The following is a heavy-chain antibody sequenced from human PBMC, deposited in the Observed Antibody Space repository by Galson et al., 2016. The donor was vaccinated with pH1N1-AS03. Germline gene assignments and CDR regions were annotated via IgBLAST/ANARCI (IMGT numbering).Heavy chain of an antibody. CDR1: GYVFGSYR. J-gene: IGHJ1*01. CDR2: ISVYNGNT. V-gene: IGHV1-18*01. Sequence: SVKVSCKASGYVFGSYRISWVRQAPGQELEWMGWISVYNGNTNHAQNLQGRVTMSTDTSTTTAYMELRSLTSDDTAVYFCARDGNYDSSGYYPEYFQLWGQGSLVTVSS. D-gene: IGHD3-22*01. CDR3: ARDGNYDSSGYYPEYFQL.